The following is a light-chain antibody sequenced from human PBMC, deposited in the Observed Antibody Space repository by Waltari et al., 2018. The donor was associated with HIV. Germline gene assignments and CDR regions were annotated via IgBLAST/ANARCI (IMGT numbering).Light chain of an antibody. CDR3: YSTDTSGHHRV. CDR2: EDS. Sequence: SYELTQPPSLSVSPGQTARNTCSGDALPKKYAYWYQQKSGQAPVLVIYEDSKRPSGIPERFSGSSSGTVATLTISGAQVEDESDYYCYSTDTSGHHRVFGGGTKLTVL. J-gene: IGLJ2*01. V-gene: IGLV3-10*01. CDR1: ALPKKY.